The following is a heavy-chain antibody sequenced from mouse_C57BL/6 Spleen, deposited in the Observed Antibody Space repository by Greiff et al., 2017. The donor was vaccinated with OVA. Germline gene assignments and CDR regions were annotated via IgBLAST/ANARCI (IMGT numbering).Heavy chain of an antibody. V-gene: IGHV5-9-1*02. J-gene: IGHJ3*01. Sequence: EVMLVESGEGLVKPGGSLKLSCAASGFTFSSYAMSWVRQTPEKRLEWVAYISSGGDYIYYADTVKGRFTISRDNARNTLYLQMSSLKSEDTAMYYCTRDMDWDVRFAYWGQGTLVTVSA. D-gene: IGHD4-1*01. CDR3: TRDMDWDVRFAY. CDR2: ISSGGDYI. CDR1: GFTFSSYA.